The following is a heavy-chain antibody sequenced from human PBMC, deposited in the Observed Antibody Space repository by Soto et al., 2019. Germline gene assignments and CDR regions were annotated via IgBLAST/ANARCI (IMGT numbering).Heavy chain of an antibody. CDR3: ARSGVGATSSYGY. J-gene: IGHJ4*02. V-gene: IGHV1-69*13. CDR1: GGTFSSYA. D-gene: IGHD1-26*01. CDR2: IIPIFGTA. Sequence: SVKVSCKASGGTFSSYAISWVQQAPGQGLEWMGGIIPIFGTANYAQKFQGRVTITADESTSTAYMELSSLRSEDTAVYYCARSGVGATSSYGYWGQGXLVTVSS.